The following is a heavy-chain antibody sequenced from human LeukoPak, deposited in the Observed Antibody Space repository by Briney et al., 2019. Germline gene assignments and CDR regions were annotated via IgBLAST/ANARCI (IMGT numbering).Heavy chain of an antibody. J-gene: IGHJ3*02. V-gene: IGHV3-30*03. CDR3: RLVVITNDAFDI. CDR1: GFTFSSYG. Sequence: GRSLRLSCAASGFTFSSYGMHWVRQAPGKGLEWVAVISYDGSNKYYADSVKGRFTISRDNSKNTLYLQMNSLRAEDTAVYYCRLVVITNDAFDIWGQGTMVTVSS. CDR2: ISYDGSNK. D-gene: IGHD3-22*01.